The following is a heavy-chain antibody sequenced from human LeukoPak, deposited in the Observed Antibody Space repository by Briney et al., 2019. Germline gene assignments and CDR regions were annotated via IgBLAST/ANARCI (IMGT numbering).Heavy chain of an antibody. J-gene: IGHJ4*02. V-gene: IGHV4-39*07. Sequence: SETLSLTCTVSGGSISSSSYYWGWIRQPPGKGLEWIESIYYSGSTYYNPSLKSRVTISVDRSKNQFSLKLSSVTAADTAVYYCARLREDAGYYFDYWGQGTLVTVSS. CDR3: ARLREDAGYYFDY. CDR1: GGSISSSSYY. CDR2: IYYSGST. D-gene: IGHD1-26*01.